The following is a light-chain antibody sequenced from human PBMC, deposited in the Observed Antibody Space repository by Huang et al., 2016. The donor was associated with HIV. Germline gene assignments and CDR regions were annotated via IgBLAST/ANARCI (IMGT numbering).Light chain of an antibody. CDR3: QQYNNWPRT. Sequence: EVVMTQSPATLSVSPGEGATLSCRASQSVSSNLAWFQQKHGQPPRLLIYGVSTRATGVPAMFSGSGSGTEFTLTISSLQSEDFAVYYCQQYNNWPRTFGQGTKVEI. CDR1: QSVSSN. J-gene: IGKJ1*01. CDR2: GVS. V-gene: IGKV3-15*01.